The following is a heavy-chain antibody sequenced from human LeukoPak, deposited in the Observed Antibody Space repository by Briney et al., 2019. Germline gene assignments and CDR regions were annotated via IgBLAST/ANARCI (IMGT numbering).Heavy chain of an antibody. CDR2: IIPIFGTA. Sequence: SVKVSCKASGGTFSSYAISWVRQAPGQGLEWMGGIIPIFGTANYAQKFQGRVTITADESTSTAYMELSSLRSEDTAVYYCARDTGFQLVQVEGYNWFDPWGQGTLVTVSS. V-gene: IGHV1-69*13. J-gene: IGHJ5*02. CDR1: GGTFSSYA. D-gene: IGHD6-6*01. CDR3: ARDTGFQLVQVEGYNWFDP.